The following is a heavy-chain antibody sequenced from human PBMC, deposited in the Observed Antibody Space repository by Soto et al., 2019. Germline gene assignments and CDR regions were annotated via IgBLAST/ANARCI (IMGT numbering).Heavy chain of an antibody. J-gene: IGHJ4*02. CDR2: ISAYKGNT. Sequence: EASVKVSCKASGYTFTSYGISWVRQAPGQGLERMGWISAYKGNTNYAQKHQGRVTMTTDTSTSTAYMELRRLRADNTAVYYCARYQFYYHFWSGYLFRPLHYWGLATLVTVSS. V-gene: IGHV1-18*04. CDR1: GYTFTSYG. D-gene: IGHD3-3*01. CDR3: ARYQFYYHFWSGYLFRPLHY.